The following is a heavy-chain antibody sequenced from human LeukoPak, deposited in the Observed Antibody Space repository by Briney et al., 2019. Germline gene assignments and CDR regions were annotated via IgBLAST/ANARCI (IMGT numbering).Heavy chain of an antibody. J-gene: IGHJ4*02. CDR3: ARDRALVPAAKYSDY. D-gene: IGHD2-2*01. V-gene: IGHV3-21*01. CDR1: GFTFSSYS. CDR2: ISSSSSYI. Sequence: GGSLRLSCAASGFTFSSYSMNWVRQAPGKGLEWVSSISSSSSYIYYADSVKGRFTISRDNAKSSLYLQMNSLRAEDTAVYYCARDRALVPAAKYSDYWGQGTLVTVSS.